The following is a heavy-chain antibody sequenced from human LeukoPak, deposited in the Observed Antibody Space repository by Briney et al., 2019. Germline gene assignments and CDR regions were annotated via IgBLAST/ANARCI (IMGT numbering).Heavy chain of an antibody. V-gene: IGHV3-30*04. CDR2: ISYDGSNK. CDR3: AKDPDIVVVPAALKYFQH. J-gene: IGHJ1*01. Sequence: GRSLRLSCAASGFTFSSYAMHWVRQAPGKGLEWVAVISYDGSNKYYADSVKGRFTISRDNSKNTLYLQMNSLRAEDTAVYYCAKDPDIVVVPAALKYFQHWGQGTLVTVSS. CDR1: GFTFSSYA. D-gene: IGHD2-2*01.